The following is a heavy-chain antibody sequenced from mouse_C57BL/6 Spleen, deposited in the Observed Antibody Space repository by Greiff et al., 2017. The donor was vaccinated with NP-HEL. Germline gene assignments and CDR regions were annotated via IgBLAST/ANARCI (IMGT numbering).Heavy chain of an antibody. CDR1: GYSFTGYF. CDR2: INPDNGDT. CDR3: ALPSWFAY. J-gene: IGHJ3*01. Sequence: EVQLQQSGPELVKPGDSVKISCKASGYSFTGYFMNWVMQSPGKSLEWIGRINPDNGDTFYNQKFKGKATLTVDKSSSTAHMELRSLTSEDSAVYYCALPSWFAYGGQVTLVTVSA. V-gene: IGHV1-20*01.